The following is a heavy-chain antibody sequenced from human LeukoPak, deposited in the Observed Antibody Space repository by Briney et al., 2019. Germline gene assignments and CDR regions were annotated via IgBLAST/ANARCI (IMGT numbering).Heavy chain of an antibody. J-gene: IGHJ2*01. Sequence: GGSLTLSCAASGFAIRSYWMHWVCQDPGKGLVWVSRIKSDGSSTWYADSVKGRFTISRDNAKNTLYLQMNSLRAEDTAIYYCARSADPNRGSGWYFDLWGHGTQVTVSS. CDR2: IKSDGSST. V-gene: IGHV3-74*01. CDR3: ARSADPNRGSGWYFDL. D-gene: IGHD7-27*01. CDR1: GFAIRSYW.